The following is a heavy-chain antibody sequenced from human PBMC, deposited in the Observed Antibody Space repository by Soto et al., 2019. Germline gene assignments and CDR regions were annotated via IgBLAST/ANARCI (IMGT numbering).Heavy chain of an antibody. J-gene: IGHJ4*02. CDR1: GFTFSSYW. D-gene: IGHD1-26*01. CDR2: IDSDGNST. CDR3: EGDDVGVGIDY. V-gene: IGHV3-74*03. Sequence: EVQLVESGGGLVQPGGSLRLSCAASGFTFSSYWMHWVRQVPGKGLVWVSHIDSDGNSTTYADSVKGRFTISRDNAKSTVYLQMNTLGAVDTAVYYCEGDDVGVGIDYWGLGTLVTVSS.